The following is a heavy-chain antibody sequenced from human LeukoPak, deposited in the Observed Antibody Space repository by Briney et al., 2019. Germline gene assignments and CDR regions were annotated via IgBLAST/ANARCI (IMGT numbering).Heavy chain of an antibody. V-gene: IGHV1-18*01. CDR1: GYTFTCYG. J-gene: IGHJ4*02. D-gene: IGHD3-10*01. CDR2: ISAYNGNT. CDR3: ARDKPYYYGSGRVFDY. Sequence: ASVKVSCKASGYTFTCYGISWVRQAPGQGLEWMGWISAYNGNTNYAQKLQGRVTMTTDTSTSTAYMELRSLRSDDTAVYYCARDKPYYYGSGRVFDYWGQGTLVTVSS.